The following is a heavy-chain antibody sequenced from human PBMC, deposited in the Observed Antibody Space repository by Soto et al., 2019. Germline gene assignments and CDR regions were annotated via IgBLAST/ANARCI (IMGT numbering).Heavy chain of an antibody. D-gene: IGHD6-19*01. V-gene: IGHV4-4*07. CDR2: IYSSGSP. CDR1: GVSISNYY. CDR3: AIGSGRQDMDY. Sequence: SSETLSLTCTVSGVSISNYYWFWIRQPAGKGLEWIGRIYSSGSPDYNPSLKSRVTMSADTSKNQFSLRLHSLTAADTAVYYCAIGSGRQDMDYWGQGTLVTVSS. J-gene: IGHJ4*02.